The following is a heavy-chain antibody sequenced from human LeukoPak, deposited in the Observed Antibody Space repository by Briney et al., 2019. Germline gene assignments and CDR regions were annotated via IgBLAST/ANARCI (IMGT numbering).Heavy chain of an antibody. J-gene: IGHJ4*02. CDR3: ARGRVDLVTTVVTPPYYFDY. CDR2: INHSGST. V-gene: IGHV4-34*01. Sequence: SETLSLTCAVHGGSFSGYYWSWIRQPPGKGLEWIGEINHSGSTNYNPSLKSRVTISVDTSKNQFSLKLSSVTAADTAVYYCARGRVDLVTTVVTPPYYFDYWGQGTLVTVSS. D-gene: IGHD4-23*01. CDR1: GGSFSGYY.